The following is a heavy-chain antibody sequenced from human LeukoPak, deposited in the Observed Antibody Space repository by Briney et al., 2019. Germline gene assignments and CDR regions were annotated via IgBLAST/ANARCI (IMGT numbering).Heavy chain of an antibody. Sequence: ASVKVSCKTSGYTFTSYYMHWLRQAPGHGIEWVGVIKPSDGSTSYAQKLQGRVTMARDTSTATVYMELSSLRSEDTGVYYCARHELGGHSPFDQWGQGTLVTVSP. CDR1: GYTFTSYY. CDR3: ARHELGGHSPFDQ. J-gene: IGHJ4*02. CDR2: IKPSDGST. V-gene: IGHV1-46*04. D-gene: IGHD4-23*01.